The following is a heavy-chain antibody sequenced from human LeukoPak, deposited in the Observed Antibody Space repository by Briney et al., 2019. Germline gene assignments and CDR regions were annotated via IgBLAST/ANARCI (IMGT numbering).Heavy chain of an antibody. CDR1: GYTFTAYY. V-gene: IGHV1-2*02. J-gene: IGHJ4*02. CDR2: LNPNSGDT. Sequence: ASVKVPCKASGYTFTAYYMHWVRQAPGQGLEWMGWLNPNSGDTNYAQKFQGRVAMTRDTSISTAYMELSRLRSDDTAVYYCARDVYCSSTSCYLLDSWGQGALVTVSS. CDR3: ARDVYCSSTSCYLLDS. D-gene: IGHD2-2*01.